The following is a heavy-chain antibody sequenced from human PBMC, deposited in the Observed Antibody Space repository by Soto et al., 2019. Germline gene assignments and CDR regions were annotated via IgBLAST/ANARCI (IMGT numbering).Heavy chain of an antibody. D-gene: IGHD2-2*01. CDR2: IIPISETT. CDR1: GGTFSSYA. V-gene: IGHV1-69*01. Sequence: QVQLVQSGAEVKKPGSSVKVSCNASGGTFSSYAISWVRQAPGQGLECLGGIIPISETTNYAQKFQGRGTITAEESKSTAYMELSSLRSEDTAVYYCARSQGSSTSLEIYYYYYYGMDVWGQGTTVTVSS. CDR3: ARSQGSSTSLEIYYYYYYGMDV. J-gene: IGHJ6*02.